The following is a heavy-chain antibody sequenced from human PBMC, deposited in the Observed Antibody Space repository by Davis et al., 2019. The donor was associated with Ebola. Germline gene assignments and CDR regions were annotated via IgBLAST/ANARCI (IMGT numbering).Heavy chain of an antibody. CDR3: ARAQFPTTSDH. CDR1: GYTFTNYG. CDR2: INPHNGNT. D-gene: IGHD1-1*01. Sequence: ASVKVSCKASGYTFTNYGITWVRQAPGQGLEWMGWINPHNGNTNYAQNVQGRVTMTKDPSTTTAYMEVGSLKSDDTAVYYCARAQFPTTSDHWGQGTLVTVSS. V-gene: IGHV1-18*04. J-gene: IGHJ4*02.